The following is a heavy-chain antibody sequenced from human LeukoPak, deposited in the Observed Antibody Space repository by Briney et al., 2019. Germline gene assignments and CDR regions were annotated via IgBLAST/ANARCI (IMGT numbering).Heavy chain of an antibody. D-gene: IGHD6-19*01. J-gene: IGHJ4*02. CDR1: GFTFSKYW. CDR2: INTDGTVT. Sequence: GRSLRLSCAASGFTFSKYWMRWVRQAAGKGLESVSRINTDGTVTTYADSVKGRFTVSRDNADNTMFLQMNSVRDEDTAVYYCATKQWLAPPPDSWGQGTPVTVSS. V-gene: IGHV3-74*01. CDR3: ATKQWLAPPPDS.